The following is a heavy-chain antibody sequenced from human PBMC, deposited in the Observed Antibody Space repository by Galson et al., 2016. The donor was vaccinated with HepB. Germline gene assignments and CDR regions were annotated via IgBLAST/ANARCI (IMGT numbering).Heavy chain of an antibody. D-gene: IGHD1-26*01. Sequence: SLRLSCAASGSTFSDCAMSWVRQTPGKGLEWVSGISGSGDRTYYADSVKGRFTVSRDNSKNTLYLQMNSLRAEDTGVYYCARDQTRRGPTTFDNWGQGTLVTVSS. J-gene: IGHJ4*02. V-gene: IGHV3-23*01. CDR2: ISGSGDRT. CDR3: ARDQTRRGPTTFDN. CDR1: GSTFSDCA.